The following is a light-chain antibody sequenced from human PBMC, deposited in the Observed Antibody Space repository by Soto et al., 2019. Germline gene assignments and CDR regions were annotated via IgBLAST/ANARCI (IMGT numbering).Light chain of an antibody. V-gene: IGLV2-8*01. CDR3: SSYAGTPYV. CDR2: DVS. J-gene: IGLJ1*01. CDR1: SSDIGAYKY. Sequence: QSALTQPPSASGSPGQSVTISCTGTSSDIGAYKYVSWYQQHPGKAPKLVIYDVSKRPSGVPDRFSGSKSGTTASLTVSGLQAEDEADYYCSSYAGTPYVLGTGTKVTVL.